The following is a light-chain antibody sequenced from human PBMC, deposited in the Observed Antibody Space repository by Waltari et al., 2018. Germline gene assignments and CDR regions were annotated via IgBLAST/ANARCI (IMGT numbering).Light chain of an antibody. CDR2: AAS. V-gene: IGKV1-39*01. CDR3: QQSYSTPWT. Sequence: DIQMTQSPSSLSASVGDRVTITCRASRSISSYLNWYQQKPGKAPKRLVYAASSLQSGVPSRFSGSGSGTDFTLTISSLQPEDFATYYCQQSYSTPWTFGQGTKVEIK. CDR1: RSISSY. J-gene: IGKJ1*01.